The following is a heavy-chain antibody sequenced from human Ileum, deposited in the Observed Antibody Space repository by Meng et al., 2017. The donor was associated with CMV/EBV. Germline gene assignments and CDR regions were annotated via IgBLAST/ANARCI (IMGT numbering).Heavy chain of an antibody. D-gene: IGHD3-10*01. Sequence: SETLSLTCTVSGVSVSNYWWSWIRQSPGKGLEWIGYIHYSGSTNQNHSLRSRVIMSVDTSKNQFSLKLSSVTAADTAVYYCVRDSYHYGSSTYNWFDPWGQGTLVTVSS. J-gene: IGHJ5*02. CDR2: IHYSGST. CDR3: VRDSYHYGSSTYNWFDP. V-gene: IGHV4-59*02. CDR1: GVSVSNYW.